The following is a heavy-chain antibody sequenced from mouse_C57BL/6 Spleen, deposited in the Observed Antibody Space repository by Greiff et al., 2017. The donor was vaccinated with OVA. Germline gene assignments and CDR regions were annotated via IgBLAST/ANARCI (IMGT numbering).Heavy chain of an antibody. CDR2: IYPGDGDT. CDR1: GYAFSSSW. J-gene: IGHJ1*03. CDR3: ARKGDYDWYFDV. V-gene: IGHV1-82*01. D-gene: IGHD2-4*01. Sequence: VQLQQSGPELVKPGASVKISCKASGYAFSSSWMNWVKQRPGKGLEWIGRIYPGDGDTNYNGKFKGKATLTADKSSSTAYMQLSSLTSEDSAVDFCARKGDYDWYFDVWGTGTTVTVSS.